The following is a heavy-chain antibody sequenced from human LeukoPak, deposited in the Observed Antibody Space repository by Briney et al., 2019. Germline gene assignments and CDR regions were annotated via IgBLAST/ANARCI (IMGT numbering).Heavy chain of an antibody. V-gene: IGHV3-30*14. CDR1: GFTFSSYV. CDR2: TLYDGSNK. Sequence: GRSLRLSCAASGFTFSSYVMHWVRQAPGKGLEWAAATLYDGSNKYYADSVKGRFTISRDNSKNTLYLQMNSLRPEDTAVYFCARELWGYCSVTSCPFGYWGQGALVTVSS. D-gene: IGHD2-15*01. J-gene: IGHJ4*02. CDR3: ARELWGYCSVTSCPFGY.